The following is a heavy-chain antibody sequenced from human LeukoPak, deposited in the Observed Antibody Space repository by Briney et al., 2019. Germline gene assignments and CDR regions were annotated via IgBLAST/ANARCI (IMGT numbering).Heavy chain of an antibody. J-gene: IGHJ6*03. D-gene: IGHD6-19*01. Sequence: APVKVSCKASGYTFTSYAMHWVRQAPGQGLEWMGWISAYNGDTNYAQKLQGRVTMTTETSTSTAYMELRSMRSDDTAVYYCARGPNGSGWYPLYYYYYMDVWGKGTTVTISS. CDR1: GYTFTSYA. CDR3: ARGPNGSGWYPLYYYYYMDV. V-gene: IGHV1-18*01. CDR2: ISAYNGDT.